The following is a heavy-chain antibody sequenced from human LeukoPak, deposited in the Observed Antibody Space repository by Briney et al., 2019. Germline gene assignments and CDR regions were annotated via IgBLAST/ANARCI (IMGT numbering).Heavy chain of an antibody. CDR1: GYTFTNYG. J-gene: IGHJ4*02. D-gene: IGHD3-3*01. Sequence: ASVKVSCKASGYTFTNYGISWVRQAPGQGLEWMGWINPNSGGTNYAQKFQGRVTLTRDTSISTAYMEVNRLRSDDTALHYCARNYEFWSFDYWGQGTLVIVSS. CDR2: INPNSGGT. CDR3: ARNYEFWSFDY. V-gene: IGHV1-2*02.